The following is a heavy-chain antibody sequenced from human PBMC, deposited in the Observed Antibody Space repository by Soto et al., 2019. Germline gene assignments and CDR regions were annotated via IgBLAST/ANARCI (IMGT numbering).Heavy chain of an antibody. CDR3: ARVTHYYDSSGYPFDY. Sequence: QVQLVQSGAEVKKPGSSVKVSCKASGGTFSSYTISWVRQAPGQGLEWMGRIIPILGIANYAQKFQGRVTIIADKSTSTVYMQLSSLRSEDTAVYYCARVTHYYDSSGYPFDYWGQGTLVTVSS. V-gene: IGHV1-69*02. J-gene: IGHJ4*02. CDR1: GGTFSSYT. D-gene: IGHD3-22*01. CDR2: IIPILGIA.